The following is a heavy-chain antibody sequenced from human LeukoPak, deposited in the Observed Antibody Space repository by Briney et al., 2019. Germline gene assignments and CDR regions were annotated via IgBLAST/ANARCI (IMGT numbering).Heavy chain of an antibody. V-gene: IGHV1-2*02. CDR2: INPNSGGT. D-gene: IGHD2-2*03. J-gene: IGHJ5*02. CDR3: ARNPLGYCSSTSCYEGDWFDP. Sequence: GASVKVSCKASGYTFTGYYMHWVRQAPGQGLEWMGWINPNSGGTNYAQKFQGRVTMTRDTSISTAYMELSRLRSDDTAVYYCARNPLGYCSSTSCYEGDWFDPWGQGTLVTDSS. CDR1: GYTFTGYY.